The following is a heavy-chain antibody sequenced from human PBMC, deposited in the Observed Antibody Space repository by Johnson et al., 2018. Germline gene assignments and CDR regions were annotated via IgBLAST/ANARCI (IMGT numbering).Heavy chain of an antibody. CDR1: GFTFSSYG. CDR3: ARGTAVAGHYYGMDV. D-gene: IGHD6-19*01. Sequence: QVQLVQSGGGVVQPGRSLRLSCAASGFTFSSYGMHWVRPAPGKGLEWGAVISYDGGNKYYADSVKGRLPLSRDNSKNTMYLQMNSLRAEDTAVYDCARGTAVAGHYYGMDVWGQGTTVTVSS. CDR2: ISYDGGNK. J-gene: IGHJ6*02. V-gene: IGHV3-30*03.